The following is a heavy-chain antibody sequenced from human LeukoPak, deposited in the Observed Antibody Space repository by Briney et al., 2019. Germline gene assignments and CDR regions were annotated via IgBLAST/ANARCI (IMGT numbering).Heavy chain of an antibody. V-gene: IGHV3-48*03. CDR2: ISSSGSTI. J-gene: IGHJ4*02. Sequence: GGSLRLSCAASGFTFSSYEMNWVRQAPGKGLEWVSYISSSGSTIYYADSVKGRFTIYRDNAKNSLYLQMNSLSAEDTAVYYCARGRPLRWINGKQRAGFDYWGQGTLVTVSS. CDR1: GFTFSSYE. D-gene: IGHD4-23*01. CDR3: ARGRPLRWINGKQRAGFDY.